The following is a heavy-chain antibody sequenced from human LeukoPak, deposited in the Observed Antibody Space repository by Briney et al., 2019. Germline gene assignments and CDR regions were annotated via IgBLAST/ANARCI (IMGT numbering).Heavy chain of an antibody. Sequence: SETLSLTCTVSGGSISRYYWSWIRQPPGKGLERIGYIYYSGTTNYNPSLKSRVTISVDTSKNQFSLNLSSVTAADTALYYCARVGGTGDFDYWGQGTLVTVSS. D-gene: IGHD3-16*01. J-gene: IGHJ4*02. CDR1: GGSISRYY. CDR3: ARVGGTGDFDY. CDR2: IYYSGTT. V-gene: IGHV4-59*01.